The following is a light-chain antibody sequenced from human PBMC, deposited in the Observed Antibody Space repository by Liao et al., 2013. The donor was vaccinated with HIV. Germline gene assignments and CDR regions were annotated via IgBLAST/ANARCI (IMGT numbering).Light chain of an antibody. CDR1: KLETKY. CDR2: QDT. CDR3: QAWDTSSAHVV. J-gene: IGLJ2*01. V-gene: IGLV3-1*01. Sequence: SYELTQPPSVSVSPGQTAGITCSGDKLETKYASWYQQKPGQSPVLVIYQDTKRPSVIPERFSGSNSGNTATLTISGTQAMDEADYYCQAWDTSSAHVVFGGGTRLTVL.